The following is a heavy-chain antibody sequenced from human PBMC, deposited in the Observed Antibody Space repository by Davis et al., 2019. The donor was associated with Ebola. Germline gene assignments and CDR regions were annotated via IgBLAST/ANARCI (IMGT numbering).Heavy chain of an antibody. V-gene: IGHV1-2*04. CDR1: GYTFTGYY. D-gene: IGHD1-7*01. J-gene: IGHJ6*02. CDR3: ARGRLTGTTMNYYYGMDV. CDR2: INPNSGGT. Sequence: AASVKVSRKASGYTFTGYYMHWVRQAPGQGLEWMGWINPNSGGTNYAQKFQGWVTMTRDTSISTAYMELSRLRSDDTAVYYCARGRLTGTTMNYYYGMDVWGQGTTVTVSS.